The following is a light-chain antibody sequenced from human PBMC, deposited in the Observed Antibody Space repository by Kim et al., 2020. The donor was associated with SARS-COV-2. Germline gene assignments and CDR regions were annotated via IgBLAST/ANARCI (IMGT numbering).Light chain of an antibody. V-gene: IGLV3-1*01. J-gene: IGLJ2*01. Sequence: VPPGQTASLTCSGDKLEDKSASWCQQKPGQSPVVVIYEDRKRPSGIPERFSGSNSGDTATLTIRGTQAMDEADYFCQAWDTSTVVFGGGTKLTVL. CDR1: KLEDKS. CDR3: QAWDTSTVV. CDR2: EDR.